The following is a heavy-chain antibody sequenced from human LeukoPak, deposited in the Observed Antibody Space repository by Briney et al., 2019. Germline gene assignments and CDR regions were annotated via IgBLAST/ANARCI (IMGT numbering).Heavy chain of an antibody. CDR2: IYSCGST. CDR3: ATRSRLAAGSP. Sequence: GGSLRLSCAASGFTVSSNYMSWVRQAPGKGLEWVSVIYSCGSTYYADSVKGRFTISGDNSKNTLYLQMNSLRAEDTAVYYCATRSRLAAGSPWGQGTLVTVSS. CDR1: GFTVSSNY. D-gene: IGHD6-19*01. V-gene: IGHV3-66*01. J-gene: IGHJ5*02.